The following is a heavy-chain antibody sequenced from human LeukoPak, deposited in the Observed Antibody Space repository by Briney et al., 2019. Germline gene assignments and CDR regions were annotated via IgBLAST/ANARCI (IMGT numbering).Heavy chain of an antibody. CDR1: GYTFTDYA. CDR3: ARDRWVTTVNFDY. CDR2: INAGSGDT. D-gene: IGHD4-17*01. J-gene: IGHJ4*02. Sequence: ASVKVSCKASGYTFTDYATHWVRQAPGQRLEWMGWINAGSGDTKYSQKFQGRVTITRDTSASTAYMELSSLRSEDTAVYYCARDRWVTTVNFDYWGQGTLVTVSS. V-gene: IGHV1-3*01.